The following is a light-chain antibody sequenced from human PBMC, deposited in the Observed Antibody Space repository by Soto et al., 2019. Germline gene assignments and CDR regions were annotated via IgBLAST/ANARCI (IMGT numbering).Light chain of an antibody. CDR1: SNDIATYNF. V-gene: IGLV2-14*01. Sequence: QSVLTQPASVSGSPGQSITISCTGTSNDIATYNFVSWYQQHPGKAPKLLIYDVTNRPSGVSDRFSGSKSGSTASLTISGLHAEDEADYYCNSYTTSTSFVFGTGTKVTVL. CDR3: NSYTTSTSFV. CDR2: DVT. J-gene: IGLJ1*01.